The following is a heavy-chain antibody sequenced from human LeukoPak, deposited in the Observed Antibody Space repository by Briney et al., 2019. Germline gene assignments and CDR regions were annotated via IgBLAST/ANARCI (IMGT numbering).Heavy chain of an antibody. D-gene: IGHD3-22*01. CDR1: GYTFTSYD. CDR2: MNPNSGNT. CDR3: ARGTRGSGYYYDY. Sequence: GASVKVSCKASGYTFTSYDINWVRQATGQGLEGMGWMNPNSGNTGYAQKFQGRVTMTRTTSISTAYMELSSLRSEDTAVYYCARGTRGSGYYYDYWGQGALVTVSS. V-gene: IGHV1-8*01. J-gene: IGHJ4*02.